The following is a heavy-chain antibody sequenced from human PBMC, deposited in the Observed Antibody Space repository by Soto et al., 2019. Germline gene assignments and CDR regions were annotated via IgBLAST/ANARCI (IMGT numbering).Heavy chain of an antibody. D-gene: IGHD5-12*01. Sequence: QVQLVQSGAEVKKPGSSVKVSCKASGGTFSSYAISWVRQAPGQGLEWMGGIIPIFGTENYAQKFQGRVTITADEATCIAYMELSSLRSEDTAVYYCASGSDGYNTIDYWGQGTLVTVSS. CDR3: ASGSDGYNTIDY. CDR1: GGTFSSYA. J-gene: IGHJ4*02. V-gene: IGHV1-69*01. CDR2: IIPIFGTE.